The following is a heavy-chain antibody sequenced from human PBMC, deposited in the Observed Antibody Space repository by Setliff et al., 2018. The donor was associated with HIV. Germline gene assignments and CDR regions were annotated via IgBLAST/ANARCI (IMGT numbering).Heavy chain of an antibody. D-gene: IGHD3-3*01. Sequence: SETLSLTCAVYGGSFSGSYWSWIRQPPGKDLEWIGYTYCSGSTNYNPSLKSRVTISVDTSKNQFSLKLSSVTAADTAVYYCARGLSSYYDFWSGYYNNYYYYYMDVWG. CDR2: TYCSGST. CDR1: GGSFSGSY. CDR3: ARGLSSYYDFWSGYYNNYYYYYMDV. J-gene: IGHJ6*03. V-gene: IGHV4-59*01.